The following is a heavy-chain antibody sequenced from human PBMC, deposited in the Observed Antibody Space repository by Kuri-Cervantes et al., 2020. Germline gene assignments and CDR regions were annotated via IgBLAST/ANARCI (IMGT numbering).Heavy chain of an antibody. Sequence: ASVKVSCKASGFTFTTYDINWLRQATGRGLEWMGWMNPDSGNTGYAQKFQGRVTMTRDTSISTAYMEMSSLRSDDTAVYYCVRGVRSGQPLGDYWGQGTLVTVSS. J-gene: IGHJ4*02. CDR2: MNPDSGNT. V-gene: IGHV1-8*02. CDR3: VRGVRSGQPLGDY. CDR1: GFTFTTYD. D-gene: IGHD3-10*01.